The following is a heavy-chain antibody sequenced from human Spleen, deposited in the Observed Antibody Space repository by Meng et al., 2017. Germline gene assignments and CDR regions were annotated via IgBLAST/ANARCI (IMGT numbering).Heavy chain of an antibody. J-gene: IGHJ4*02. V-gene: IGHV3-48*03. CDR3: ARGGYDYQIDY. Sequence: GESLKISCAVSGFSFSHYEMNWVRQAPGKGLEWVSYISSSGTTIYYADSVKGRFTISRDNAKNSLFLQMNSLRAGDTAVYYCARGGYDYQIDYWGQGTLVTVSS. D-gene: IGHD5-12*01. CDR2: ISSSGTTI. CDR1: GFSFSHYE.